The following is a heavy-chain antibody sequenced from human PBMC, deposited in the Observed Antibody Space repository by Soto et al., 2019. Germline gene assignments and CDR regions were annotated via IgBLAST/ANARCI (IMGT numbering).Heavy chain of an antibody. CDR3: ASAPFVPDTYYYDSTVFDP. J-gene: IGHJ5*02. CDR1: GGTFSSYA. CDR2: IIPIFGTA. D-gene: IGHD3-22*01. Sequence: ASVKVSCKASGGTFSSYAIRWVRQAPGQGLEWMGGIIPIFGTANYAQKFQGRVTITADESTSTAYMELSSLRSEDTAVYYCASAPFVPDTYYYDSTVFDPWGQGTLVTVSS. V-gene: IGHV1-69*13.